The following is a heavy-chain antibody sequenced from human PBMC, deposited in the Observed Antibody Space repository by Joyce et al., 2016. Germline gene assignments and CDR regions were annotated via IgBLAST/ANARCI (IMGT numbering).Heavy chain of an antibody. J-gene: IGHJ5*02. Sequence: EVRLLESGGGLVKPGESLRLSCTASGFEFSSYAMTWVRQAPGKGMEWVSSISASGGTTHYANSVKGRFFVSRDNSNNTVFLKMTSLRGDDTGTYFCARRNAYEPWGQGTLVIVSS. CDR3: ARRNAYEP. CDR1: GFEFSSYA. CDR2: ISASGGTT. V-gene: IGHV3-23*01.